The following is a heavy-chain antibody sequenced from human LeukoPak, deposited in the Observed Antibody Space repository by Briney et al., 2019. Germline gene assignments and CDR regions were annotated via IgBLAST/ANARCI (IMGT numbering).Heavy chain of an antibody. V-gene: IGHV3-9*01. CDR2: ISWNRWSR. D-gene: IGHD1-26*01. CDR3: ARDEWGDY. CDR1: GFTFNTYA. J-gene: IGHJ4*02. Sequence: GGSLRLSCSFSGFTFNTYAMNGVRQAPGKGLEGVSGISWNRWSRGYADSLKGRFTISRDNAKNSLYLQMNSMRGEDTAVYYCARDEWGDYLGQGTLVTVSS.